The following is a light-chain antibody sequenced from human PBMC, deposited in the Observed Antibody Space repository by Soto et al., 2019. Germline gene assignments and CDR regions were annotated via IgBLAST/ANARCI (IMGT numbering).Light chain of an antibody. CDR1: QGISSY. CDR3: QQYNHYSGLT. Sequence: AIRMTQSPSSFSASTGDRVTITCLASQGISSYLAWYQQKPGKAPKLLIYDASSLESGVPSRFSGSGSGTEFTLTISSLQPDDFATYYCQQYNHYSGLTFGGGTKVDI. CDR2: DAS. V-gene: IGKV1-8*01. J-gene: IGKJ4*01.